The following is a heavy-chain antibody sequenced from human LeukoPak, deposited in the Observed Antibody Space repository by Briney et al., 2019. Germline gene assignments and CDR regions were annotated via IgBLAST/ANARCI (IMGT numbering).Heavy chain of an antibody. CDR2: ISYDGSNK. CDR3: ARDGVEQWLVIGNWFDP. J-gene: IGHJ5*02. D-gene: IGHD6-19*01. V-gene: IGHV3-30*04. Sequence: GGSLRLSCAASGFTFSSYAMHWVRQAPGKGLEWVAVISYDGSNKYYADSVKGRFTVSRDNSKNTLYLQMNSLRAEDTAVYYCARDGVEQWLVIGNWFDPWGQGTLVTVFS. CDR1: GFTFSSYA.